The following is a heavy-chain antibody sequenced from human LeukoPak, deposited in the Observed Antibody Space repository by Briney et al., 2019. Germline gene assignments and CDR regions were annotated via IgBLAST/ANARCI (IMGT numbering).Heavy chain of an antibody. J-gene: IGHJ4*02. CDR1: GGSFSGYY. V-gene: IGHV4-34*01. CDR3: ARGFDYVWGSYWLGFDY. D-gene: IGHD3-16*01. CDR2: INHSGST. Sequence: SETLSLTCAVYGGSFSGYYWSWIRQPPGKGLEWIGEINHSGSTNHNPSLKSRVTISVDTSKNQFSLKLSSVTAADTAVYYCARGFDYVWGSYWLGFDYWGQGTLVTVSS.